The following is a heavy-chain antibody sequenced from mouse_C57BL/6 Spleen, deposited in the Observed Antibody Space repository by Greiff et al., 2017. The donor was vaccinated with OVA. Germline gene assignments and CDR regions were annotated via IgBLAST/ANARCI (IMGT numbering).Heavy chain of an antibody. CDR1: GYSITSGYY. J-gene: IGHJ2*01. Sequence: EVQRVESGPGLVKPSQSLSLTCSVTGYSITSGYYWNWIRQFPGNKLEWMGYISYDGSNNYNPSLKNRISITRDTSKNQFFLKLNSVTTEDTATYYCAREGVYGYDVRYFDYWGQGTTLTVSS. CDR2: ISYDGSN. V-gene: IGHV3-6*01. D-gene: IGHD2-2*01. CDR3: AREGVYGYDVRYFDY.